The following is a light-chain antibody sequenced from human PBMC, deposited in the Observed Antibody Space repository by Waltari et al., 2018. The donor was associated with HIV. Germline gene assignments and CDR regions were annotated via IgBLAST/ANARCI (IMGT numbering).Light chain of an antibody. CDR2: DVN. CDR1: SSAVGAYNY. Sequence: QSALTQPRSVSGSPGQSVPISCTGTSSAVGAYNYVSWYQHHPGKAPKLMICDVNKRSSGLPCRFSGSKSGNPASLTISGLQAKDEADYYCCSYAGSYTYVFGTGTKVTVL. V-gene: IGLV2-11*01. J-gene: IGLJ1*01. CDR3: CSYAGSYTYV.